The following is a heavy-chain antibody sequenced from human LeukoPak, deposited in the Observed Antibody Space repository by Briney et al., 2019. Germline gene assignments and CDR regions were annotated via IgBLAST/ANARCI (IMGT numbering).Heavy chain of an antibody. CDR3: AREMYAGWYFAFDI. V-gene: IGHV3-21*01. D-gene: IGHD6-19*01. Sequence: GGSLRLSCAASGFTFSNYAMSWVRQAPGKGLEWVASISNSGDYISYADSLKGRFTISRDNAKNSLFLQMSSLRAEDTAVYYCAREMYAGWYFAFDIWGQGTMVTVSS. J-gene: IGHJ3*02. CDR1: GFTFSNYA. CDR2: ISNSGDYI.